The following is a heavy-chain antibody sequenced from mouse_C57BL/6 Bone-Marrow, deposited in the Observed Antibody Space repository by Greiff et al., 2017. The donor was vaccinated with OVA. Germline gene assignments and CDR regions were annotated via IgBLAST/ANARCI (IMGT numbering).Heavy chain of an antibody. CDR2: ISSGGSYT. CDR1: GFTFSSYG. D-gene: IGHD1-1*01. V-gene: IGHV5-6*01. J-gene: IGHJ2*01. CDR3: ARGTTVVAHFDY. Sequence: EVKLVESGGDLVKPGGSLKLSCAASGFTFSSYGMSWVRQTPDKRLEWVATISSGGSYTYYPDSVKGRFTISRDNAKNTLYLQMSSLKSEDTAMYYCARGTTVVAHFDYWGQGTTLTVSS.